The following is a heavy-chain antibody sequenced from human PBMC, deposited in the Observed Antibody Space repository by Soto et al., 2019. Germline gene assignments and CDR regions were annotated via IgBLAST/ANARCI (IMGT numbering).Heavy chain of an antibody. CDR1: GYTFTSYG. D-gene: IGHD2-21*02. J-gene: IGHJ5*02. Sequence: QVQLVQSGAEVKKPGASVKVSCKASGYTFTSYGISWVRQAPGQGLEWMGWISANNGNTNYAQKLQGRVTMTTDTSTSTAYMELRSLRSDDTAVYYCARDAEGIVVVTAGDWFDPWGQGTLVTVSS. CDR3: ARDAEGIVVVTAGDWFDP. V-gene: IGHV1-18*04. CDR2: ISANNGNT.